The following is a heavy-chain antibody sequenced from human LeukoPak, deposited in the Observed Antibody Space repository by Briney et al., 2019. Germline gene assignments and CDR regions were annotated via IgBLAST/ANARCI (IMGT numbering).Heavy chain of an antibody. CDR2: INPNSGGT. D-gene: IGHD5-12*01. Sequence: ASVKVSCKASGYTFTGYYKHWVRQAPGQGLEWMGWINPNSGGTNYAQKFQGRVTMTRDTSISTAYMELSRLRSDDTAVYYCARQFPPGSAAEWLRFFSFDYWGQGTLVTVSS. J-gene: IGHJ4*02. CDR3: ARQFPPGSAAEWLRFFSFDY. CDR1: GYTFTGYY. V-gene: IGHV1-2*02.